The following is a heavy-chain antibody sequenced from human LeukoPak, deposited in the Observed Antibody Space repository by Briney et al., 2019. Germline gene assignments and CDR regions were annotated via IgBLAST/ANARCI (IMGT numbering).Heavy chain of an antibody. J-gene: IGHJ5*02. CDR2: INIGGTNT. Sequence: GGSLRLSCGASGLTSRNAWMTWVRQAPGKGLEWLSYINIGGTNTHYADSVKGRFTISRDNAKKSLYLEMNNLRAEDTAVYYCATDGAGFDTWGQGVLVTVSS. V-gene: IGHV3-11*01. CDR3: ATDGAGFDT. CDR1: GLTSRNAW.